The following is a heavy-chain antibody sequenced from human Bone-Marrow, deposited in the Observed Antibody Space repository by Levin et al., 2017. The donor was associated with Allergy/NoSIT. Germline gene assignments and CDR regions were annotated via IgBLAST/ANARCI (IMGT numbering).Heavy chain of an antibody. Sequence: GESLKISCAASGLTVSSHYMSWVRQAPGKGLEWVSVIYSGGDTYYADSVKGRFTISRDNSKNTLYLQMNSLRAEDTAVYYCARDSYMTTVTTRWFDPWGPGTLVTVSS. J-gene: IGHJ5*02. V-gene: IGHV3-53*01. D-gene: IGHD4-17*01. CDR2: IYSGGDT. CDR3: ARDSYMTTVTTRWFDP. CDR1: GLTVSSHY.